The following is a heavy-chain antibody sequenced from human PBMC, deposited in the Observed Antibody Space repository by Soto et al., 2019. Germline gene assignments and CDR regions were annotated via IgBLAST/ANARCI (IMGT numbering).Heavy chain of an antibody. CDR1: GFTFSGYG. CDR2: ISYDGSNK. CDR3: AKDPPHSSGWSSFIDF. J-gene: IGHJ4*02. D-gene: IGHD6-19*01. Sequence: PGGSLRLSCAASGFTFSGYGMHWVRQAPGKGLEWVAVISYDGSNKYYADSVKGRFTISRDNSKNTLYLQMNSLRAEDTAVYYCAKDPPHSSGWSSFIDFSGQGTLVTVSS. V-gene: IGHV3-30*18.